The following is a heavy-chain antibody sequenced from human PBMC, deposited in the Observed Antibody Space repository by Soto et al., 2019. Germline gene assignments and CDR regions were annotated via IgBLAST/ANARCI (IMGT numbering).Heavy chain of an antibody. V-gene: IGHV4-31*03. D-gene: IGHD6-19*01. J-gene: IGHJ4*02. CDR2: IYYSGST. Sequence: PSETLSLTCTVSGGSISSGGYYWSWIRQHPGKGLEWIGYIYYSGSTYYNPSLKSRVTISVDTSKNQFSLKLSSVTAADTAVYYCARAPFGSGWYYFDYWGQGTLVTAPQ. CDR3: ARAPFGSGWYYFDY. CDR1: GGSISSGGYY.